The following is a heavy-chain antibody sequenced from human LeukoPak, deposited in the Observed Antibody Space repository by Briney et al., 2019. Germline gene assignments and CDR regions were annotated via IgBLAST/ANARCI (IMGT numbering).Heavy chain of an antibody. J-gene: IGHJ4*02. V-gene: IGHV1-24*01. CDR2: FDPEDGET. CDR1: GYTLTELS. CDR3: ATDRLRLGELSSNPLFDY. D-gene: IGHD3-16*02. Sequence: ASVKVSCKVSGYTLTELSMHWVRQAPGKGLEWMGGFDPEDGETIYAQKFQGRVTMTEDTSTDTAYMELSSLRSEDTAVYYCATDRLRLGELSSNPLFDYWGQGTLVTVSS.